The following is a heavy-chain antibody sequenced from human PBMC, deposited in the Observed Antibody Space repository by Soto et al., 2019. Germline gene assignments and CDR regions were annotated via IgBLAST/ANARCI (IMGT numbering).Heavy chain of an antibody. CDR3: GGSGSYPYYYYYGMDV. CDR1: GITLSSYS. CDR2: ISSSSSII. J-gene: IGHJ6*02. Sequence: EVQLVESGGGLVQPGGSLRLSCAASGITLSSYSMNWVRQAPGKGLEWVSYISSSSSIIYYADSVKGRFTISRDNAKNSLYLHMNSLRDEDTAVYYCGGSGSYPYYYYYGMDVWGQGTTVTVSS. V-gene: IGHV3-48*02. D-gene: IGHD3-10*01.